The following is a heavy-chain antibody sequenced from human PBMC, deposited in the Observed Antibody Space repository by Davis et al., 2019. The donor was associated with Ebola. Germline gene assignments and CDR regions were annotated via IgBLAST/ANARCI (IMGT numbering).Heavy chain of an antibody. CDR3: ARGPAGFWSGYVNY. V-gene: IGHV4-39*01. CDR2: IYYSGST. D-gene: IGHD3-3*01. CDR1: GGSISSSSYY. Sequence: SETLSLTCTVSGGSISSSSYYWGWIRQPPGKGLEWIGSIYYSGSTYYNPSLKSRVTISVDTSKNQFSLKLSSVTAADTAVYYCARGPAGFWSGYVNYWGQGTLVTVSS. J-gene: IGHJ4*02.